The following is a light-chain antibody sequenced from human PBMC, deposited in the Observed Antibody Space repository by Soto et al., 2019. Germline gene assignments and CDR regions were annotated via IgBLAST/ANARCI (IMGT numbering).Light chain of an antibody. V-gene: IGKV3-20*01. CDR1: QSVSSSY. CDR2: GAS. CDR3: QQYGSSPPIT. J-gene: IGKJ5*01. Sequence: EIVLTQSPGTLSLSPGERATLSCRASQSVSSSYLAWYQQKPGQAPRLLIYGASSRATGIPDRFSGSGSGTDFTLTISRLEPEDFAGYYCQQYGSSPPITFGHGTRLEIK.